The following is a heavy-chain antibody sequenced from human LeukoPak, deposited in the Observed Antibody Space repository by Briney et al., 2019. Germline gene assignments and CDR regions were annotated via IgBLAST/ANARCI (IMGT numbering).Heavy chain of an antibody. Sequence: GGSLRLSCAASGFTFISYGMQWVRQAPGKGLVWVSRINTDGSSTSYADSVKGRFTISRDNAKNTPYLQMNSLRAEDTGVYYCARELPREVTLDYWGQGTLVTVSS. J-gene: IGHJ4*02. CDR3: ARELPREVTLDY. CDR1: GFTFISYG. D-gene: IGHD2-21*02. CDR2: INTDGSST. V-gene: IGHV3-74*01.